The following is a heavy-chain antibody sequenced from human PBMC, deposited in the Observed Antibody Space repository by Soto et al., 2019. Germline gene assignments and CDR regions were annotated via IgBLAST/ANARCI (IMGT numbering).Heavy chain of an antibody. J-gene: IGHJ4*02. V-gene: IGHV4-39*01. Sequence: SETLSLTCTVSGGSTSSSSYYWGWIRQPPGKGLEWIGSIYYSGSTYYNPSLKSRVTISVDTSKNQFSLKLSSVTAADTAVYYCARHAKWIQLWWTIDYWGQGTLVT. CDR3: ARHAKWIQLWWTIDY. CDR1: GGSTSSSSYY. D-gene: IGHD5-18*01. CDR2: IYYSGST.